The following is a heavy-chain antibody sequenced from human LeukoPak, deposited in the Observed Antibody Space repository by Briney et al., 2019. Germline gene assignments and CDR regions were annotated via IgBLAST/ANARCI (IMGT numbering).Heavy chain of an antibody. D-gene: IGHD2-15*01. CDR1: GGSISSGDYY. Sequence: SETLSLTCTVSGGSISSGDYYWSWIRQPPGKGLEWIGYIYYSGSTYYNPSLESRVTISVDTSKNQFSLKLSSVTAADTAVYYCARDFQGGPNDPWGQGTLVTVSS. V-gene: IGHV4-30-4*01. CDR2: IYYSGST. J-gene: IGHJ5*02. CDR3: ARDFQGGPNDP.